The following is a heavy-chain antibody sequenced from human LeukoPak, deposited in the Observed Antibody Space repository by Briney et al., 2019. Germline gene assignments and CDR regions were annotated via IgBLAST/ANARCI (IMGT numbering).Heavy chain of an antibody. J-gene: IGHJ4*01. CDR2: ISGSGGST. V-gene: IGHV3-23*01. Sequence: PGGSLRLSCAASGFTFNRYAMSWVRQAPGKGLGWVSAISGSGGSTYYADSVKGRFTISRDNSKNTLYLQMNSLRAEDTAVYYFARHFPRFYYDSSSDYWGKGTLVTVSS. CDR3: ARHFPRFYYDSSSDY. CDR1: GFTFNRYA. D-gene: IGHD3-22*01.